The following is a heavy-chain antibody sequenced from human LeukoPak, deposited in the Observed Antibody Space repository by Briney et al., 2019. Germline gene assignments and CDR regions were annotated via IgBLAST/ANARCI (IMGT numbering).Heavy chain of an antibody. CDR2: IWYDGSNK. D-gene: IGHD2-15*01. CDR3: ARFCSGGSCYSDYYYYCGMDV. J-gene: IGHJ6*02. V-gene: IGHV3-33*01. CDR1: GFTFSHYG. Sequence: GGSLRLSCAASGFTFSHYGMHWVRQAPGKGLEWVAIIWYDGSNKYYADSVKGRFTISRDNSKNTLYLQMNSLRAEDTAVYYCARFCSGGSCYSDYYYYCGMDVWGQGTTVTVSS.